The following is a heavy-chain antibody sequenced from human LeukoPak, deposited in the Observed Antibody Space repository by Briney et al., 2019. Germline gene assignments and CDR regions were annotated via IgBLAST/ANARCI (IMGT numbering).Heavy chain of an antibody. CDR1: GGTFSSYA. CDR3: ARSSMARRIHFDY. CDR2: IIASLEMT. V-gene: IGHV1-69*04. D-gene: IGHD3-10*01. J-gene: IGHJ4*02. Sequence: SVKVSCKASGGTFSSYAISWVRQAPGQGLEWMGNIIASLEMTNYAQKFQGRVTITADTSTSTVYMELSSLRSEDTAVYYCARSSMARRIHFDYWGQGTLVTVSS.